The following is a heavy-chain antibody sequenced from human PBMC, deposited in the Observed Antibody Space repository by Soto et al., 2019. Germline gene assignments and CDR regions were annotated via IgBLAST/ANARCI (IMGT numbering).Heavy chain of an antibody. CDR2: NYYSGSA. Sequence: QLQLQESGPGLVKPSETLSLTCTVSGGSISSSTYYWGWIRQPPGKGLEWIGMNYYSGSAYYNPSLKSRLPLSRETSKTLVYLRLSSVTAADTAVYYGAGHGVDYGDYASYYSCGMDVWGRGTSVTVSS. CDR1: GGSISSSTYY. D-gene: IGHD4-17*01. J-gene: IGHJ6*02. CDR3: AGHGVDYGDYASYYSCGMDV. V-gene: IGHV4-39*01.